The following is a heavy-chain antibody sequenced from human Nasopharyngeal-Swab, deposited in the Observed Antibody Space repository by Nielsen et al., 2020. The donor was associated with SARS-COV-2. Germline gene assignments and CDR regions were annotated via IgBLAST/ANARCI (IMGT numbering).Heavy chain of an antibody. V-gene: IGHV1-3*01. Sequence: ASVKVSCKASGYTFTSYAMHWVRQAPGQRLEWMGWINAGNGNTKYSQKFQGRVTITRDTSASTAYMELSSLRSEDTAVYYCASTAYDFWSGYYTVYYYYYMNVWGKGPRSPSP. CDR3: ASTAYDFWSGYYTVYYYYYMNV. D-gene: IGHD3-3*01. CDR1: GYTFTSYA. J-gene: IGHJ6*03. CDR2: INAGNGNT.